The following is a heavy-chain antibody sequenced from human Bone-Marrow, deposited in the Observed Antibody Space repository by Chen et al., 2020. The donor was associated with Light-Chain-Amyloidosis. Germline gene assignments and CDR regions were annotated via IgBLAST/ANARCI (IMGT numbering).Heavy chain of an antibody. J-gene: IGHJ4*02. Sequence: EVQLEQSGPEVKKPGESLKISCKGSGYTFPNYWIGWVRQMPGKGLEWMGVSYPDGSDARYSPSFEGQVTISADKSITTAYLQWRSLKASDTAMYYCARRRDGYNFDYWGQGTLVTVSS. CDR3: ARRRDGYNFDY. CDR1: GYTFPNYW. V-gene: IGHV5-51*01. CDR2: SYPDGSDA. D-gene: IGHD5-12*01.